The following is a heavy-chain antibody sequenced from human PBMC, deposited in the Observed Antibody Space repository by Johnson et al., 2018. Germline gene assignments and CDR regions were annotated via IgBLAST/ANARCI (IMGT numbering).Heavy chain of an antibody. J-gene: IGHJ3*02. D-gene: IGHD5-12*01. CDR1: GFTFSSYA. CDR3: AREVDIVTTIYDACDI. CDR2: IWYNGGNK. Sequence: QVQLVESGGGVVHPGRSLRLSCAASGFTFSSYAMSWVRQAPGKGLEWVAVIWYNGGNKYYADSVKGRFTISRDNSKNTVYLKMNSLRAEDTAGYYCAREVDIVTTIYDACDIWGKGTMGTVSS. V-gene: IGHV3-33*08.